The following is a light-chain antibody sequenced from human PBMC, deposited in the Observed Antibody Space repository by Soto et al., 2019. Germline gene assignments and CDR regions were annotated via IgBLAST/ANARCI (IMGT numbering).Light chain of an antibody. CDR1: SSNIGSTYD. Sequence: QLVLTQPPSMSGAPGQRVTISCTGSSSNIGSTYDVQWYQQLPGTAPKLLIYGNSNRPSGVPDRFSASKSGTSASLAITGLQADDEADYYCQSYDDSLSAHYVFGTGTKLTVL. CDR3: QSYDDSLSAHYV. CDR2: GNS. V-gene: IGLV1-40*01. J-gene: IGLJ1*01.